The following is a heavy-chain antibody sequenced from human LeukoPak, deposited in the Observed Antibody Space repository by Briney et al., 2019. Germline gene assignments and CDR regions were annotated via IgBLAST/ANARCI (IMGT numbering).Heavy chain of an antibody. CDR2: IYHSGST. Sequence: SETLSLTCAVSGYSISSGYYWGWIRQPPGKGLEWIGSIYHSGSTYYNPSLKSRVTISVDTSKNQFSLKLSSVTAADTAVYYCAREWISGYNWFGPWGQGTLVTVSS. CDR3: AREWISGYNWFGP. CDR1: GYSISSGYY. J-gene: IGHJ5*02. D-gene: IGHD5-12*01. V-gene: IGHV4-38-2*02.